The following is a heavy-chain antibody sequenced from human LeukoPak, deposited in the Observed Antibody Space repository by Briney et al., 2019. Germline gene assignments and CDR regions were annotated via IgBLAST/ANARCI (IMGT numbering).Heavy chain of an antibody. Sequence: GGSLRLSCAASGFTFSSYSMNWVRQAPGKGLECVSVIYSGGSTYYADSVKGRFTISRDNSKNTVYLQMSSLRAEDTAVYYCARTWNGAFDIWGQGTMVTVSS. D-gene: IGHD1-1*01. CDR3: ARTWNGAFDI. V-gene: IGHV3-66*01. CDR1: GFTFSSYS. J-gene: IGHJ3*02. CDR2: IYSGGST.